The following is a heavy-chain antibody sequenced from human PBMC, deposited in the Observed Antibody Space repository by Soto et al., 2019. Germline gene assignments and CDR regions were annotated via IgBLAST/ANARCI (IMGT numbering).Heavy chain of an antibody. V-gene: IGHV3-30-3*01. J-gene: IGHJ4*02. CDR2: ISYDGSNK. CDR1: GFTFSSYA. Sequence: QVQLVESGGGVVQPGRSLRLSCAASGFTFSSYAMHWVRQAPGKGLEWVAVISYDGSNKYYADSVKGRFTISRDNSKNXLXPQMNSVRAEDTAVYYCARDFPPQEDYSRSSSYFDYWGQGTLVTVSS. D-gene: IGHD6-6*01. CDR3: ARDFPPQEDYSRSSSYFDY.